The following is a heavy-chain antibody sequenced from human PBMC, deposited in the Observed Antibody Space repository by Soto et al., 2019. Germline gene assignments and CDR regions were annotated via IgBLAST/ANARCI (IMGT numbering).Heavy chain of an antibody. Sequence: QVQLVESGGGVVQPGTSLRLSCAASGFTFSTYAMHWVRQAPGEGLEWVAVIGNDAGYKYYADSVKGRFTISRDNSKDTLYLQMNSLRAEDTAVYYCAKERNAFVLWGQGTMVTVSS. J-gene: IGHJ3*01. CDR1: GFTFSTYA. V-gene: IGHV3-30*18. CDR3: AKERNAFVL. CDR2: IGNDAGYK.